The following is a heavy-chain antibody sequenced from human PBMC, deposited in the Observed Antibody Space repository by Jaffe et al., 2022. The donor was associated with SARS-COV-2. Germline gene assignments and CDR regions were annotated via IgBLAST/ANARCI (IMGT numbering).Heavy chain of an antibody. CDR3: ATRGDYGYDYYGMDV. Sequence: QVQLVQSGAEVKKPGASVKVSCKASGYTFTSYYMHWVRQAPGQGLEWMGIINPSGGSTSYAQKFQGRVTMTRDTSTSTVYMELSSLRSEDTAVYYCATRGDYGYDYYGMDVWGQGTTVTVSS. CDR2: INPSGGST. CDR1: GYTFTSYY. D-gene: IGHD4-17*01. V-gene: IGHV1-46*01. J-gene: IGHJ6*02.